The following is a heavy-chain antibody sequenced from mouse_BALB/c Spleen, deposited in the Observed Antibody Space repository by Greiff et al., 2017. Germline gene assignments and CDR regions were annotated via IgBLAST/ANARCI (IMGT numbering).Heavy chain of an antibody. J-gene: IGHJ1*01. CDR2: ISYSGST. CDR3: ARIYDGYYWYFDV. V-gene: IGHV3-8*02. CDR1: GDSITSGY. Sequence: DVKLVESGPSLVKPSQTLSLTCSVTGDSITSGYWNWIRKFPGNKLEYMGYISYSGSTYYNPSLKSRISITRDTSKNQYYLQLNSVTTEDTATYYCARIYDGYYWYFDVWGAGTTVTVSS. D-gene: IGHD2-3*01.